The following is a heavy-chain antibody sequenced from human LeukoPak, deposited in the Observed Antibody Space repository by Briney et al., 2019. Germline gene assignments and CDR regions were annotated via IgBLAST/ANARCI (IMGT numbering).Heavy chain of an antibody. CDR3: ARGYCTNGVCYNFDY. D-gene: IGHD2-8*01. CDR2: TYYRSKWYN. Sequence: SQTLSPTCAISGDSVSSNSAAWNWIRQSPSRGLEGLGRTYYRSKWYNDYAVSVKSRITINPDTSKNQFSLQLNSVTPEDTAVYYCARGYCTNGVCYNFDYWGQGTLVTVSS. CDR1: GDSVSSNSAA. V-gene: IGHV6-1*01. J-gene: IGHJ4*02.